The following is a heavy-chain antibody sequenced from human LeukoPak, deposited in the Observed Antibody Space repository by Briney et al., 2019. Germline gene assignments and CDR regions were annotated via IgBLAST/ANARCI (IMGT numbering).Heavy chain of an antibody. CDR1: GFTVSSNY. CDR2: IYSGGST. J-gene: IGHJ4*02. Sequence: PGGSLRLSCAASGFTVSSNYMSWVRQAPGKGLEWVSVIYSGGSTYYADSVKGRFTISRDNSKNTLYLRMNSLRAEDTAVYYCARDTYYYDSSGYYDYWGQGTLVTVSS. V-gene: IGHV3-66*01. D-gene: IGHD3-22*01. CDR3: ARDTYYYDSSGYYDY.